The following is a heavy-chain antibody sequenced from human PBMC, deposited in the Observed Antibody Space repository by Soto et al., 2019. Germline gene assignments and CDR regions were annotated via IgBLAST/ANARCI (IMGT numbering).Heavy chain of an antibody. V-gene: IGHV5-10-1*01. D-gene: IGHD6-6*01. CDR2: IDPSDSYT. CDR1: GYSFTSYW. Sequence: GESLNISCKGSGYSFTSYWISWVLHMPGKGLEWMGRIDPSDSYTNYSPSFQGHVTISVDKSISTAYLQWSSLKASDTAMYYCASLFEYSTSLNVWGQGNTVTVSS. CDR3: ASLFEYSTSLNV. J-gene: IGHJ6*02.